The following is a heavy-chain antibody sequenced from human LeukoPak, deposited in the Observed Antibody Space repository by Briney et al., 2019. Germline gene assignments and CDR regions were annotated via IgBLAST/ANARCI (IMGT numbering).Heavy chain of an antibody. J-gene: IGHJ6*02. CDR2: ISYDGSNK. CDR1: GFTFSSYG. Sequence: GRSLRLSCAASGFTFSSYGMHWVRQAPGKGLEWVAVISYDGSNKYYADSVKGRFTISRDNSKNTLYLQMNSLRAEDTAVYYCAKGGAVAEPYYYYGMDVWGQGTTVTVSS. D-gene: IGHD6-19*01. CDR3: AKGGAVAEPYYYYGMDV. V-gene: IGHV3-30*18.